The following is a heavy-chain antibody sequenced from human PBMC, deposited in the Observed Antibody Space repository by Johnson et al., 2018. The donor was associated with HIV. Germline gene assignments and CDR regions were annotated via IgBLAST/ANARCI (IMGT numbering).Heavy chain of an antibody. D-gene: IGHD6-13*01. CDR3: AKDRLRIAPHAFDI. CDR1: GFTFDDYA. Sequence: VQLVESGGGLVQPGRSLRLSCAASGFTFDDYAMHWVRQAPGKGLEWVSGICCNSGSIGYADSVKGRFTISRDNAKNSLYLQMNSLRAEDTDLYYCAKDRLRIAPHAFDIWGQGTMVTVSS. V-gene: IGHV3-9*01. CDR2: ICCNSGSI. J-gene: IGHJ3*02.